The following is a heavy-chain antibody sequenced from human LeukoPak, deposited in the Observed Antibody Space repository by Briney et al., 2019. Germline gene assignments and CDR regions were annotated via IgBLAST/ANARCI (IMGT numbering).Heavy chain of an antibody. J-gene: IGHJ4*02. D-gene: IGHD3-22*01. CDR2: ISYDGSNK. Sequence: GGSLRLSCAASGFTFSNYAVHWVRQAPGKGPEWVTIISYDGSNKYYADSVKGRFTISRDNAKNSLYLQMNSLRAEDTALYYCAKGAQNYYDSSDEWGQGTLVTVSS. CDR3: AKGAQNYYDSSDE. CDR1: GFTFSNYA. V-gene: IGHV3-30*04.